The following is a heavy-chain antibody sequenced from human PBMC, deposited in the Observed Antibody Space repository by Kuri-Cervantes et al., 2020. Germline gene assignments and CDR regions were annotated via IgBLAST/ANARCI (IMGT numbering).Heavy chain of an antibody. V-gene: IGHV4-34*01. CDR1: GGSFSGYY. J-gene: IGHJ4*02. CDR3: ARQGRGGLLWFGTDY. D-gene: IGHD3-10*01. CDR2: INHSGST. Sequence: SETLSLTCAVYGGSFSGYYWSWIRQPPGKGLEWIGEINHSGSTNYNPSLKSRVTISVDTSISTAYLQWSSLRASDTAMYYCARQGRGGLLWFGTDYWGQGTLVTVSS.